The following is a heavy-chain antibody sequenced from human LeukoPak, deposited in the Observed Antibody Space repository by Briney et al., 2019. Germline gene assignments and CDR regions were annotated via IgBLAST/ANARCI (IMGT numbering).Heavy chain of an antibody. CDR1: GYTFTSYA. CDR2: INPNSGGT. J-gene: IGHJ4*02. Sequence: ASVKVSCKASGYTFTSYAMHWVRQAPGQGLEWMGWINPNSGGTNYAQKFQGRVTMTRDTSISAAYMELSRLRSDDTAVYYCARGGGSSVVAYYFDYWGQGTLVTVSS. CDR3: ARGGGSSVVAYYFDY. D-gene: IGHD5/OR15-5a*01. V-gene: IGHV1-2*02.